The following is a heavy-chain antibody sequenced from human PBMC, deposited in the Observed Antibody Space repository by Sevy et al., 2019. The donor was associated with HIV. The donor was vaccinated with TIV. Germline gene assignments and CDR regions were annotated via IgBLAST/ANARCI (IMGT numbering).Heavy chain of an antibody. D-gene: IGHD3-10*01. Sequence: GGSLRLSCAASGFTFSSYAMSWVRQAPGKGLEWVSAISGSGGSTYYADSVKGRFTISRDNSKNTLYLQMNGLRAEDTAVYYCAASTLVRGVIWYYYGMDVWGQGTTVTVSS. J-gene: IGHJ6*02. V-gene: IGHV3-23*01. CDR2: ISGSGGST. CDR3: AASTLVRGVIWYYYGMDV. CDR1: GFTFSSYA.